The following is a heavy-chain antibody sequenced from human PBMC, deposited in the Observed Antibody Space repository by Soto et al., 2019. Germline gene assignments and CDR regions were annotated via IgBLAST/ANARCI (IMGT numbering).Heavy chain of an antibody. V-gene: IGHV3-23*01. CDR2: ISGSGGNT. J-gene: IGHJ5*02. Sequence: EVQLLESGGGLVQPGGSLRLSCVASRFTFSTYAMSWVRQAPGKGLEWVSDISGSGGNTYYADSVKGRFTISRDNSKNTLYLQMNSLRAEDTAVYYCAKSAMVRGGGWFDPWGQGTLVTVSS. CDR1: RFTFSTYA. CDR3: AKSAMVRGGGWFDP. D-gene: IGHD3-10*01.